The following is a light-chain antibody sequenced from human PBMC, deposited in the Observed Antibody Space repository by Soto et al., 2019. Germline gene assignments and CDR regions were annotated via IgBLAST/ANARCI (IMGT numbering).Light chain of an antibody. CDR2: GAS. Sequence: EIVLTQSPGNLSLSPGERATLSCRASQSVNSFLAWFQQKPGQAPRLLIYGASNRATGIPDRFSGSGSETDFTLTITRLEPEDFALYYCHLYVGSPWTFGQGTKVENK. V-gene: IGKV3-20*01. CDR1: QSVNSF. CDR3: HLYVGSPWT. J-gene: IGKJ1*01.